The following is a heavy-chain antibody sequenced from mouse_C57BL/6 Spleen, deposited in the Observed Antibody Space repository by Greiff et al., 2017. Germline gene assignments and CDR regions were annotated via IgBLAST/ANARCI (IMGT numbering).Heavy chain of an antibody. V-gene: IGHV1-74*01. D-gene: IGHD1-1*01. CDR3: AIIPDYYGSSYGAY. J-gene: IGHJ3*01. CDR1: GYTFTSYW. CDR2: IHPSDSDT. Sequence: QVQLQQPGAELVKPGASVKVSCKASGYTFTSYWMHWVKQRPGQGLEWIGRIHPSDSDTNYNQKFKGKATLTVDKSSSTAYMQLSSLTSEDSAVYYCAIIPDYYGSSYGAYWGQGTLVTVSA.